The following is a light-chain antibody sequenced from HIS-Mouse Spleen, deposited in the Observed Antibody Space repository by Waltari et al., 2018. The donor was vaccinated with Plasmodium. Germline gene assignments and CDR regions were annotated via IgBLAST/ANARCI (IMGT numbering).Light chain of an antibody. J-gene: IGKJ2*01. Sequence: EIVMTQSPATLSVSPGERATLSSSASQSVSSNLAWYQQKPGQAPRPLIYCASTRATGIPARFSCSGSGTEFTLTISSMQSEDFAVYYCQQYNNWPPYTFGQGTKLEIK. V-gene: IGKV3-15*01. CDR2: CAS. CDR1: QSVSSN. CDR3: QQYNNWPPYT.